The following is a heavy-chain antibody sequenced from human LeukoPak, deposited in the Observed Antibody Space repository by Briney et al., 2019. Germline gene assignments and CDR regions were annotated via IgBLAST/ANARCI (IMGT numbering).Heavy chain of an antibody. CDR2: INHSGST. CDR3: ARSCSGGSCYSNAFDI. D-gene: IGHD2-15*01. CDR1: GGSFSGYH. Sequence: SETLSLTCAVYGGSFSGYHWSWIRQPPGKGLEWIGEINHSGSTNYNPSLKSRVTISVDTSKNQFSLKLSSVTAADTAVYYCARSCSGGSCYSNAFDIWGQGTMVTVSS. V-gene: IGHV4-34*01. J-gene: IGHJ3*02.